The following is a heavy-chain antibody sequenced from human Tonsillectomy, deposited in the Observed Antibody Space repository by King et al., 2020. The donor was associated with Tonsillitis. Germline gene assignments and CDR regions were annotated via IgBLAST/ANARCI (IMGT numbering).Heavy chain of an antibody. V-gene: IGHV1-18*01. CDR1: GYTFTSYG. CDR2: ISGYSGNT. J-gene: IGHJ6*02. Sequence: QLVQSGAEVKKPGASVKVSCKASGYTFTSYGISWVRQAPGQGLEWMGWISGYSGNTNYAQKLQGRVTMTTDTSTSAAYMELRSLRSDDTAVYYCARVDIVVVKQAYQNSLDVWGQGTTVTVSS. D-gene: IGHD2-2*03. CDR3: ARVDIVVVKQAYQNSLDV.